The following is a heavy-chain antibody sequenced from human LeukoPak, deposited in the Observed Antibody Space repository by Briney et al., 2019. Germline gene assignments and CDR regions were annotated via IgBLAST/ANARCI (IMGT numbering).Heavy chain of an antibody. J-gene: IGHJ6*03. V-gene: IGHV3-7*01. CDR2: IKQDGSEK. CDR1: GFTFSIYW. D-gene: IGHD3-10*01. Sequence: GRSLRLSCAASGFTFSIYWMSWVRQAPGKGLEWVANIKQDGSEKYYVDSVKGRFIISRDNAKNSLYLQMNSLGAEDTAVYYCAKGAFRDQVQGYYYMDVWGKGTTVTVSS. CDR3: AKGAFRDQVQGYYYMDV.